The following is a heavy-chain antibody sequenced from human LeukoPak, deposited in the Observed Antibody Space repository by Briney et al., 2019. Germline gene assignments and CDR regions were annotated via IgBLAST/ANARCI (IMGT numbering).Heavy chain of an antibody. CDR2: INHSGST. CDR3: ALGHHCSSTSCRRRYYYYYGMDV. V-gene: IGHV4-34*01. D-gene: IGHD2-2*01. CDR1: GGSFSGYY. Sequence: SETLSLTCAVYGGSFSGYYWSWIRQPPGKGLEWIGEINHSGSTNYNPSLKSRVTISVDTSKNQFSLKLSSVTAADTAVYYCALGHHCSSTSCRRRYYYYYGMDVWGQGTTVTVSS. J-gene: IGHJ6*02.